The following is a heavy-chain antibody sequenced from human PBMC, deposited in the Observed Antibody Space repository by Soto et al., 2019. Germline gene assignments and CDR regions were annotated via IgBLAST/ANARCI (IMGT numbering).Heavy chain of an antibody. CDR3: ARGSSSGWYDLHH. J-gene: IGHJ5*02. CDR1: GFTFSSYS. CDR2: SSSSSSYI. D-gene: IGHD6-13*01. Sequence: EVQLVESGGGLVKPGGSLRLSCAASGFTFSSYSMNWVRQAPGKGLEWVSSSSSSSSYIYYADSVKGRFTIFRDNAKNSLYLQMNSLRAEDTAVYYCARGSSSGWYDLHHWGQGTLVTVSS. V-gene: IGHV3-21*01.